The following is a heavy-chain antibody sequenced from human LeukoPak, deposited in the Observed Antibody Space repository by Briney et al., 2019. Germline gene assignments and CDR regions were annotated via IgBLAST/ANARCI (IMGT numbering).Heavy chain of an antibody. CDR1: GGPINSYY. V-gene: IGHV4-4*07. Sequence: SETLSLTCTVSGGPINSYYWSWIRQPAGKGLEWIGRIYTSGSTNYNPSLKSRVTISVDTSKNQFSLKLSSVTAADTAVYYCATGSREAHIVGATTGLWYWGQGTLVTVSS. CDR3: ATGSREAHIVGATTGLWY. CDR2: IYTSGST. J-gene: IGHJ4*02. D-gene: IGHD1-26*01.